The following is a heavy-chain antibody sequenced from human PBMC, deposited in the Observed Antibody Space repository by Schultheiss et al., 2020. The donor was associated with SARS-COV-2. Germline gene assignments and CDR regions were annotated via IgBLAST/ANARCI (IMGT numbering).Heavy chain of an antibody. CDR1: GGSISSGGYY. CDR2: IYYSGST. J-gene: IGHJ6*02. D-gene: IGHD2-2*01. V-gene: IGHV4-31*03. CDR3: ARAPRGYCSSTSCYPYGMDV. Sequence: SQTLSLTCTVSGGSISSGGYYWSWIRQHPGKGLEWIGYIYYSGSTYYNPSLKSRVTISVDTSKNQFSLKLSSVTAADTAVYYCARAPRGYCSSTSCYPYGMDVWGQGTTVSVAS.